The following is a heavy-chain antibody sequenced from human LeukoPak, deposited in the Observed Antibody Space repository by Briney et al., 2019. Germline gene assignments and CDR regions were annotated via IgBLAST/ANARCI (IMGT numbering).Heavy chain of an antibody. J-gene: IGHJ4*02. V-gene: IGHV1-69*04. Sequence: SVKVSCKASGGTFISYAISWVRQAPGQGLEWMGRIIPILGIANYAQEFQGRVTITADKSTSTAYMELSSLRSEDTAVYYCARVGVYSGYDGLEYWGQGTLVAVSS. CDR2: IIPILGIA. CDR3: ARVGVYSGYDGLEY. CDR1: GGTFISYA. D-gene: IGHD5-12*01.